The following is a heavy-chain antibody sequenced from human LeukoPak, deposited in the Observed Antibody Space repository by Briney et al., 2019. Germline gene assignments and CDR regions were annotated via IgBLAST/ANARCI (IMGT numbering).Heavy chain of an antibody. D-gene: IGHD6-13*01. CDR3: ARGQIAAARKDFDY. CDR1: GGSFSGYY. J-gene: IGHJ4*02. CDR2: INHSGST. Sequence: SETLSLTCAVYGGSFSGYYWSWIRQPPGKGLEWIGEINHSGSTNYNPSLKSRVTISVDTSKNQFSLKLSSVTAADTAVYYCARGQIAAARKDFDYWGQGTLVTVSS. V-gene: IGHV4-34*01.